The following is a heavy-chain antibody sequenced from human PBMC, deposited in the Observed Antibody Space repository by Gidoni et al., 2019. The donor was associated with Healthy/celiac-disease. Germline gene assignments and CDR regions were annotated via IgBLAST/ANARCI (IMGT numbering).Heavy chain of an antibody. Sequence: EVQLLASGGGLVQPGGSLRLPCAASGFTFSRYAMSWVRQAPGKGVEWVSAISGSGGSTYYADSVKGRFTISRDNSKNTLYLQMNSLRAEDTAVYYCAKDAYCGGDCYHLDDAFDIWGQGTMVTVSS. CDR2: ISGSGGST. J-gene: IGHJ3*02. CDR1: GFTFSRYA. CDR3: AKDAYCGGDCYHLDDAFDI. D-gene: IGHD2-21*02. V-gene: IGHV3-23*01.